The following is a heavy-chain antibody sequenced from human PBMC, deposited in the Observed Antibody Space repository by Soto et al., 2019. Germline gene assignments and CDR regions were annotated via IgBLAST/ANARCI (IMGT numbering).Heavy chain of an antibody. V-gene: IGHV3-30-3*01. J-gene: IGHJ5*02. CDR1: GFTFSSYA. CDR3: AKDQVYDFWSGYYSNWFDP. Sequence: QVQLVESGGGVVQPGRSLRLSCAASGFTFSSYAMHWVRQAPGKGLEWVAVISYDGSNKYYADSVKGRFTISRDNSKNTLYLQMNSLRAEDTAVYYCAKDQVYDFWSGYYSNWFDPWGQGTLVTVSS. CDR2: ISYDGSNK. D-gene: IGHD3-3*01.